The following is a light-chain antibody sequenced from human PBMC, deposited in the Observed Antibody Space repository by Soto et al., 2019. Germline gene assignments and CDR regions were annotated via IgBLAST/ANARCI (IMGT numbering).Light chain of an antibody. J-gene: IGKJ4*01. CDR1: QTISSW. Sequence: DIQMTQSPSTLSASVGDRFIITCRASQTISSWLAWYQQKPGKAPKLLIYKASSLESGVPSRFSGSGSGTEFTLTISSLQPDDFATYYCQHYNNYLLTFGGGTKVDNK. CDR3: QHYNNYLLT. V-gene: IGKV1-5*03. CDR2: KAS.